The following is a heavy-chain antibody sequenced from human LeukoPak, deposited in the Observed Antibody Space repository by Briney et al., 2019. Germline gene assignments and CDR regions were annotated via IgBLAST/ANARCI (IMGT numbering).Heavy chain of an antibody. D-gene: IGHD1-1*01. V-gene: IGHV3-74*01. CDR3: VRGTGRL. Sequence: PGGSLRLSCGASGFTFRTYWMHWVRQAPGKGLVWVSRIGGDGSNTNFADSVRGRFTISRDNSNNTLHLHMSNLRDEDTAVYYCVRGTGRLWGQGSLVFVS. J-gene: IGHJ4*02. CDR2: IGGDGSNT. CDR1: GFTFRTYW.